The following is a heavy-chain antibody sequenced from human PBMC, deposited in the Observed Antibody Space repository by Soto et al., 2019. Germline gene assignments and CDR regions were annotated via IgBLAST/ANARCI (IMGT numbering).Heavy chain of an antibody. Sequence: SGGSLRLSCAASGFTFSSYDMHWVRQATGKGLEWVSAIGTAGDTYYPGSVKGRFTISRDNAKNSLYLQMKSLRAGDTAVYYCARSKYCSGGSRNQKAFDIWGQGTMVTVSS. J-gene: IGHJ3*02. D-gene: IGHD2-15*01. V-gene: IGHV3-13*01. CDR1: GFTFSSYD. CDR2: IGTAGDT. CDR3: ARSKYCSGGSRNQKAFDI.